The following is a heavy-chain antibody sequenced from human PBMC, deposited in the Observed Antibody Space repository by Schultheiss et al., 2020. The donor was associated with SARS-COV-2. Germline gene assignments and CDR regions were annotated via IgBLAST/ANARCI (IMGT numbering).Heavy chain of an antibody. V-gene: IGHV1-18*01. J-gene: IGHJ6*02. CDR3: ARANTVTSWGRYYYYGMDV. Sequence: ASVKVSCKASGYTFTGYGLNWVRQAPGQGLEWMGWISPYTGDTNYAQKLQGRVTMTTDTSTSTAYMELRSLRSDDTAVYYCARANTVTSWGRYYYYGMDVWGQGTTVTVSS. CDR2: ISPYTGDT. D-gene: IGHD4-11*01. CDR1: GYTFTGYG.